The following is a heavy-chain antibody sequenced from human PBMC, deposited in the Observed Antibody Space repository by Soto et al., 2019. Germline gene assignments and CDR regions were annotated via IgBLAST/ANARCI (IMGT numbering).Heavy chain of an antibody. CDR2: INPSGGST. D-gene: IGHD6-19*01. Sequence: ASVKVSCKASGYTFTGYYMHWVRQAPGQGLEWMGWINPSGGSTSYAQKFQGRVTMTRDTSTSTVYMELSSLRSEDTAVYYCARAASKPSSGWYYFDYWGQGTLVTISS. CDR1: GYTFTGYY. J-gene: IGHJ4*02. CDR3: ARAASKPSSGWYYFDY. V-gene: IGHV1-46*03.